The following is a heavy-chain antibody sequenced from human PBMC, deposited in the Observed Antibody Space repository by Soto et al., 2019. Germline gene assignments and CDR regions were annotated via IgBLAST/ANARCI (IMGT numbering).Heavy chain of an antibody. V-gene: IGHV1-3*01. CDR3: ARAIVSVAPRANHAFDV. D-gene: IGHD1-26*01. Sequence: QVQLVQSGAEVKKPGASVNISCQASGFTFSDTLINWVRQGPGQSLEWMGWINPANGNTRYSESFQGRVTISSLSSASTSQVALSALTSADTAVYYCARAIVSVAPRANHAFDVRCQGTMISVSS. J-gene: IGHJ3*01. CDR1: GFTFSDTL. CDR2: INPANGNT.